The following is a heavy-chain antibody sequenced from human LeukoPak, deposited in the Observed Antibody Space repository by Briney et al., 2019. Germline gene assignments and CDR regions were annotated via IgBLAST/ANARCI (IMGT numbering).Heavy chain of an antibody. Sequence: GGSLRLSCAASGFTLSDHYMDWVRQAPGKGLEWIGLIRNKSRKNTTDYAASVKGRFTVSRDDSKNSLYLQMNSLKTEDTAVYFCVRDKEGGYDYPWGQGTMVTVSS. V-gene: IGHV3-72*01. D-gene: IGHD3-22*01. CDR3: VRDKEGGYDYP. J-gene: IGHJ3*01. CDR2: IRNKSRKNTT. CDR1: GFTLSDHY.